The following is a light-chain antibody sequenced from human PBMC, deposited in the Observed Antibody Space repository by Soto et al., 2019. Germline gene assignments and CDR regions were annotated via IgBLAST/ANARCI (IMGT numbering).Light chain of an antibody. Sequence: EIVLTQSPGTLSLSPGERATLSCRASQSVSSNQLAWYQQKPGQAPRLLIYGASIRATGIPERFSGSGSGTDFTLTISRLEPEDFAVYYCHQYGTSRTFGQGTKVDIK. J-gene: IGKJ1*01. CDR2: GAS. CDR1: QSVSSNQ. CDR3: HQYGTSRT. V-gene: IGKV3-20*01.